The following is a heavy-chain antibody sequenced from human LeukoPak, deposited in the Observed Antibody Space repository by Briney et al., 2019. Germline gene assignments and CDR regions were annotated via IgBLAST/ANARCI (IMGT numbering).Heavy chain of an antibody. V-gene: IGHV3-53*01. D-gene: IGHD3-22*01. Sequence: PGGSLRLSCAASGFTVSSFYMNWVRQAPGKGLEWVSGIFSGGTTYYADSVEGRFTISRDNSKDTLYLQMNSLRAEDTAVYYCAGDSSNYYDSTGYYYDYYYMDIWGKGTTVTVSS. CDR2: IFSGGTT. CDR3: AGDSSNYYDSTGYYYDYYYMDI. J-gene: IGHJ6*03. CDR1: GFTVSSFY.